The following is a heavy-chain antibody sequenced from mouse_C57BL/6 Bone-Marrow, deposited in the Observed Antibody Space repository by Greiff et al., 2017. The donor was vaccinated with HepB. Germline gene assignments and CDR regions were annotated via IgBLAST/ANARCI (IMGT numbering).Heavy chain of an antibody. CDR3: ARPTVVATSPEFAY. CDR2: ISSGGSYT. J-gene: IGHJ3*01. V-gene: IGHV5-6*01. CDR1: GFTFSSYG. D-gene: IGHD1-1*01. Sequence: VQLKESGGDLVKPGGSLKLSCAASGFTFSSYGMSWVRQTPDKRLEWVATISSGGSYTYYPDSVKGRFTISRDNAKNTLYLQMSSLKSEDTAMYYCARPTVVATSPEFAYWGQGTLVTVSA.